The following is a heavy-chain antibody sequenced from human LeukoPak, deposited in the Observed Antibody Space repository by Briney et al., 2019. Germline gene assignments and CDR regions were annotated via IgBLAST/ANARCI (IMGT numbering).Heavy chain of an antibody. V-gene: IGHV5-51*01. CDR3: ARRRSGSYYLDAFDI. CDR1: GYSFTGYW. D-gene: IGHD1-26*01. Sequence: GESLKISCKGSGYSFTGYWIGWVRQMPGKGLEWMGMFYPGDSDSTYSPSFQGQVTISADKSINTAYLQWSSLKASDTAMYYCARRRSGSYYLDAFDIWGQGTFVTVSS. J-gene: IGHJ3*02. CDR2: FYPGDSDS.